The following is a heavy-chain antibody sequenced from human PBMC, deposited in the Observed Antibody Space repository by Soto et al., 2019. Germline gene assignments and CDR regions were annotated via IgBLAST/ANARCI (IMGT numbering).Heavy chain of an antibody. CDR1: GFTFASSA. Sequence: QVQLVQSGPEVKKPGTSVKVSCKTSGFTFASSAMQWVRQARGQRLEWIGWIVVGSGHTNYAQKFQGRVTITRDMSTSTAYMELSSLRSEDTAVYYCAAASSTYGGDYGMDVWGQGTTGTVAS. V-gene: IGHV1-58*02. CDR3: AAASSTYGGDYGMDV. J-gene: IGHJ6*02. CDR2: IVVGSGHT. D-gene: IGHD4-4*01.